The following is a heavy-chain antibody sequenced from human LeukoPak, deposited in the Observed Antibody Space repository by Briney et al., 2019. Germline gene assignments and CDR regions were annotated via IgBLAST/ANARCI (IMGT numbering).Heavy chain of an antibody. CDR2: INSDGGST. D-gene: IGHD2-15*01. V-gene: IGHV3-74*01. CDR3: AREYSTGFDP. Sequence: GGSLRLSCAASGFTFSRYWMHWVRQGPGKGLVWVSRINSDGGSTSYADSVKGRFTISRDNAKNTLYLQMNSLRAEDTAVYYCAREYSTGFDPWGQGTLVTVSS. J-gene: IGHJ5*02. CDR1: GFTFSRYW.